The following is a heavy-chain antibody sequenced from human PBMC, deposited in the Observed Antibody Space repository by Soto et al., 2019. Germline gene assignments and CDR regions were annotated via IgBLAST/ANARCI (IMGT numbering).Heavy chain of an antibody. CDR1: GGSISSSSYY. CDR2: IYYSGST. CDR3: ARHAMGGRSEGGDI. Sequence: SETLSLTCTVSGGSISSSSYYWGWIRQPLGKGLEWIGSIYYSGSTYYNPSLKSRVTISVDTSKNQFSLKLSSVTAADTAVYYCARHAMGGRSEGGDIWGQGTMVTVSS. V-gene: IGHV4-39*01. D-gene: IGHD3-16*01. J-gene: IGHJ3*02.